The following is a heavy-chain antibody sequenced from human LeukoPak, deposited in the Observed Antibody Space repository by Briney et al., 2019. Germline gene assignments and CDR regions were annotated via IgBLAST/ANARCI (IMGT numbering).Heavy chain of an antibody. J-gene: IGHJ4*02. Sequence: GASVKVSCKASGGTFSSYAISWVRQAPGQGLEWMGGIIPIFGTANYAQKFQGRVTITTDESTSTAYMELSSLRSEDTAVYYCARAPNGDRLPEPVLFDYWGQGTLVTVSS. CDR2: IIPIFGTA. CDR1: GGTFSSYA. D-gene: IGHD4-17*01. CDR3: ARAPNGDRLPEPVLFDY. V-gene: IGHV1-69*05.